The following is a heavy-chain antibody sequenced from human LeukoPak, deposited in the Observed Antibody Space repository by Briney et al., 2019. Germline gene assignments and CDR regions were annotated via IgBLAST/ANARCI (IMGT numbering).Heavy chain of an antibody. D-gene: IGHD3-10*01. Sequence: KPSETLSLTCTVSGGSISSYYWSWIRQPPGKGLEWIGYIYYSGSTNYNPSLKSRVTISVDKSKNQFSLKLSSVTAADTAVYYCAREDRDYGSGDFDYWGQGTLVTVSS. CDR2: IYYSGST. CDR3: AREDRDYGSGDFDY. V-gene: IGHV4-59*12. CDR1: GGSISSYY. J-gene: IGHJ4*02.